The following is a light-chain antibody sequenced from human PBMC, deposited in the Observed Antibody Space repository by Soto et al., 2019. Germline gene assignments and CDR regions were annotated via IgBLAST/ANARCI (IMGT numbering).Light chain of an antibody. V-gene: IGLV2-14*01. J-gene: IGLJ1*01. CDR1: SSDVGGYQF. CDR2: EVS. CDR3: GSDTRSRTTV. Sequence: QSVLTQPASVSGSPGQSITISCTGTSSDVGGYQFVSWYQQYPGRAPKLMIYEVSNRPSGVSNRFSGSKSDNTASLTISGLQSEDEAEYCCGSDTRSRTTVFGTGTKLTVL.